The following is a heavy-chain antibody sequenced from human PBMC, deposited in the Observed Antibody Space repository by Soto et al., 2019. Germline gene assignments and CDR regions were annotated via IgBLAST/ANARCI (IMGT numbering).Heavy chain of an antibody. D-gene: IGHD3-3*01. J-gene: IGHJ6*02. CDR2: INHSGST. Sequence: SETLSLTCAVYGGSFSGYYWSWIRQPPGKGLEWIGEINHSGSTNYNPSLKSRVTISVDTSKNQFSLKLSSVTAADTAVYYCARVKAYYDFWSGSPPHYYYYGMDVWGQGTTVTVSS. CDR1: GGSFSGYY. CDR3: ARVKAYYDFWSGSPPHYYYYGMDV. V-gene: IGHV4-34*01.